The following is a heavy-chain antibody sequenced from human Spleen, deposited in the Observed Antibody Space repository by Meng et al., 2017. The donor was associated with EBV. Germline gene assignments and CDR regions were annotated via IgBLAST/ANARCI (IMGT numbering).Heavy chain of an antibody. V-gene: IGHV3-23*01. CDR1: GFTFSIYA. CDR2: ITGDGSTT. D-gene: IGHD1-26*01. J-gene: IGHJ4*02. CDR3: ANSPGSYLPNYFNY. Sequence: EVQLLESGGGLVQPGGSVRLSCAASGFTFSIYAISWVRQAPGKGLEWVSAITGDGSTTYYAESVKGRFTISRDNSKNTLYLQMSSLRADDTAVYYCANSPGSYLPNYFNYWGQGTLVTVSS.